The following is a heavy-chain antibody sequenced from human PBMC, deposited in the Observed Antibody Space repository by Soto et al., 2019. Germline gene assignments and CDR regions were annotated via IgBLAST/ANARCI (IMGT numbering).Heavy chain of an antibody. D-gene: IGHD1-26*01. J-gene: IGHJ4*02. CDR2: ISYDGSNK. CDR3: AKDPVPWELPRGYFDY. CDR1: GFSFSSYG. V-gene: IGHV3-30*18. Sequence: PGGSLRLSCAASGFSFSSYGMHWVRQAPGKGLEWVAVISYDGSNKYYADSVKGRFTISRDNSKNTLYLQMNSLRAEDTAVYYCAKDPVPWELPRGYFDYWGQGTLVTVSS.